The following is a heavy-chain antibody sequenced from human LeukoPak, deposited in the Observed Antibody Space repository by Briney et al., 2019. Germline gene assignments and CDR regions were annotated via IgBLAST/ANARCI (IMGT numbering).Heavy chain of an antibody. Sequence: GGSLRLSCAASGFTFSDYYMSWVRQAPGKGLEWVSAISGSGGSTYYADSVKGRFTISRDNSKNTLYLQMNSLRAEDTAVYYCAKLGPKGYSPFDAFDIWGQGTMVTVSS. V-gene: IGHV3-23*01. CDR2: ISGSGGST. D-gene: IGHD2-15*01. CDR3: AKLGPKGYSPFDAFDI. CDR1: GFTFSDYY. J-gene: IGHJ3*02.